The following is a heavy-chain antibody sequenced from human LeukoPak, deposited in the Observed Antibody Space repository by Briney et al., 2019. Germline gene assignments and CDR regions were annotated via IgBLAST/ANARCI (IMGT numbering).Heavy chain of an antibody. CDR3: ARSGYSYGGEDNWFDP. CDR2: ISAYSGNT. Sequence: GASVKVSCKVSGYTFTSYGISWVRQAPGQGLEWMGWISAYSGNTNYAQKLQGRVTMTTDTSTSTAYMELRSLRSDDTAVYYCARSGYSYGGEDNWFDPWGQGTLVTVSS. CDR1: GYTFTSYG. D-gene: IGHD5-18*01. J-gene: IGHJ5*02. V-gene: IGHV1-18*01.